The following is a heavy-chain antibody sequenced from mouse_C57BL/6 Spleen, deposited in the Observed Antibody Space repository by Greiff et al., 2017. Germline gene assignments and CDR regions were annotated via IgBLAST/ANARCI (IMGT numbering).Heavy chain of an antibody. J-gene: IGHJ3*01. Sequence: QVQLQQPGAELVKPGASVKMSCKASGYTFTSYWITWVKQRPGQGLEWIGDIYPGSGGTNYNEKFKSKATLTVDPSSSTAYMQLSSQTSEDSAVYSCARGASSYDVTWIAYWGQGTLVTVSA. CDR3: ARGASSYDVTWIAY. CDR1: GYTFTSYW. D-gene: IGHD2-12*01. CDR2: IYPGSGGT. V-gene: IGHV1-55*01.